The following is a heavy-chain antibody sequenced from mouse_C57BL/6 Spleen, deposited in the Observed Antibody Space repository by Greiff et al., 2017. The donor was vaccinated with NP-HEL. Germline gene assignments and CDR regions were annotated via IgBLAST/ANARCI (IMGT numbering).Heavy chain of an antibody. V-gene: IGHV1-76*01. D-gene: IGHD1-1*01. Sequence: VQLQQSGAELVRPGASVKLSCKASGYTFTDYYINWVKQRPGQGLEWIARIYPGSGNTYYNEKFKGKATLTAEKSSSTAYMQLSSLTSEDSAVYFCAYYYGTFWGQGTTLTVSS. CDR2: IYPGSGNT. CDR3: AYYYGTF. J-gene: IGHJ2*01. CDR1: GYTFTDYY.